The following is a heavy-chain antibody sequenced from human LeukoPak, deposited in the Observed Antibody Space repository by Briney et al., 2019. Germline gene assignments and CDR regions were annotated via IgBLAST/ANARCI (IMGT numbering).Heavy chain of an antibody. CDR3: ARPQTYYYDSSGYLYWFDP. CDR1: GGSISSGSYY. CDR2: IYSSGST. J-gene: IGHJ5*02. D-gene: IGHD3-22*01. V-gene: IGHV4-61*02. Sequence: SETLSLTCTVSGGSISSGSYYWSWIRQSAGKGLEWIGRIYSSGSTNYNPSLKSRLSMSVDTSKNQFSLKLTSVTAADTAMYYCARPQTYYYDSSGYLYWFDPWGQGTLVTVSS.